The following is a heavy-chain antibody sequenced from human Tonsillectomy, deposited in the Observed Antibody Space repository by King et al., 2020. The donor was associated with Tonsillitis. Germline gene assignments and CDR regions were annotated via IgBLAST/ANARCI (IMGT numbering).Heavy chain of an antibody. V-gene: IGHV5-51*01. CDR1: GYMFTNSW. D-gene: IGHD6-19*01. Sequence: VQLVESGAEVKKPGESLTISCKGSGYMFTNSWIGWVRQMPGKGLEWMGIIYPGDSDTRYSPSFQGRVTISADTSISTAYLQGSSLNASDTAMYYCARQGDLGSSDGWDYWGQGTLITVSS. J-gene: IGHJ4*02. CDR2: IYPGDSDT. CDR3: ARQGDLGSSDGWDY.